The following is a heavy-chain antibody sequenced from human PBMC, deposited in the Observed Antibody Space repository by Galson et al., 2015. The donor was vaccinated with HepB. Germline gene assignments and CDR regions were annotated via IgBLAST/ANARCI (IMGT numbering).Heavy chain of an antibody. CDR1: GGSISSYY. Sequence: TLSLTCTVSGGSISSYYWSWIRQPPGKGLEWIGYIYYSGSTNYNPSLKSRVTISVDTSKNQFSLKLSSVTAADTAVYYCARVKSARGGIQLWLDYWGQGTLVTVSS. CDR3: ARVKSARGGIQLWLDY. D-gene: IGHD5-18*01. CDR2: IYYSGST. V-gene: IGHV4-59*01. J-gene: IGHJ4*02.